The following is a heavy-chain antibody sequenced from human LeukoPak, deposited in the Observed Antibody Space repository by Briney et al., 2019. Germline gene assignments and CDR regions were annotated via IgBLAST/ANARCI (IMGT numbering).Heavy chain of an antibody. J-gene: IGHJ4*02. D-gene: IGHD5-12*01. Sequence: SETLSLTCAVYGEPFSGYYWSWIRQPPGKGLEWIGEINHSGSTNYNPSLKSRVTISVDTSKNQFSLKLSSVTAADTAVYYCARGPRVRGSDYWGQGTLVTVSS. CDR2: INHSGST. CDR3: ARGPRVRGSDY. V-gene: IGHV4-34*01. CDR1: GEPFSGYY.